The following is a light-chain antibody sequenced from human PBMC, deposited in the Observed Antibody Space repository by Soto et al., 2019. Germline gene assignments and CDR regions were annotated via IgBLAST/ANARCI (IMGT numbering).Light chain of an antibody. Sequence: IVMTQSPLSLPVTLGQPASISCRSSQSLVNSDGNTYLHWFQQRPGQSQRRLMYRVSNRDSGVQDRFSGSGSGTDFTLRFRRVEAEDVGVYYCLQGTHWPWTFGQGTKVDIK. V-gene: IGKV2-30*01. CDR2: RVS. CDR1: QSLVNSDGNTY. J-gene: IGKJ1*01. CDR3: LQGTHWPWT.